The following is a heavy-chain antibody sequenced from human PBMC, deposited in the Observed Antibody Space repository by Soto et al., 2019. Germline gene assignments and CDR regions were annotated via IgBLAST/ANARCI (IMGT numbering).Heavy chain of an antibody. V-gene: IGHV1-69*12. J-gene: IGHJ6*02. CDR1: GGTFSSYA. CDR3: ARVGFQGWPTFSRTYSYGMDV. D-gene: IGHD3-16*01. Sequence: QVQLVQSGAEVKKPGSSVKVSCKASGGTFSSYAISWVRQAPGQGLEWMGGIIPIFGTANYAQKFQGRVTITADESTSTAYMELSSLRSEDTAVYYCARVGFQGWPTFSRTYSYGMDVWGQGTTVTVSS. CDR2: IIPIFGTA.